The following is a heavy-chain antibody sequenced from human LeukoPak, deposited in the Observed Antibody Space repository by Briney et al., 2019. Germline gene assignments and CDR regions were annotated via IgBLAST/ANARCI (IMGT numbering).Heavy chain of an antibody. CDR3: AKDSAKKYDDY. CDR1: GFPFIGYY. V-gene: IGHV1-2*02. J-gene: IGHJ4*02. CDR2: INPNSGGT. Sequence: ASVKVSCKASGFPFIGYYIHWVRQAPGQGLEYMGWINPNSGGTNYAQNFQGRVTMTRDTSINTAYMELSRLRSDDTAVYYCAKDSAKKYDDYWGQGTLVTVSS. D-gene: IGHD2/OR15-2a*01.